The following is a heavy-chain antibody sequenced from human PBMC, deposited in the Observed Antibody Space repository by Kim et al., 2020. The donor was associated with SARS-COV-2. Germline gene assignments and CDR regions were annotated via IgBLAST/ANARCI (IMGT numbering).Heavy chain of an antibody. J-gene: IGHJ5*02. V-gene: IGHV4-31*03. CDR3: ARVGRCTNGICSAGGFNWFDP. CDR1: GGSISSGGYY. D-gene: IGHD2-8*01. CDR2: IYYSGST. Sequence: SETLSLTCTVSGGSISSGGYYWSWIRQHPGKGLEWIGYIYYSGSTYYNPSLKSRVTISVDTSKNQFSLKLSSVTAADTAVYYCARVGRCTNGICSAGGFNWFDPWGQGTLVTVSS.